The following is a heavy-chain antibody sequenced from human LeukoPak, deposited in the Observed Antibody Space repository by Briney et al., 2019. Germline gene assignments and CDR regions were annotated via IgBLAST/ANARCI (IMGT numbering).Heavy chain of an antibody. CDR3: ARGRYDYVWGSYRPGYFDY. V-gene: IGHV4-39*01. Sequence: SETLSLTCTVSGGSISSSSYYWGWIRQPPGKGLEWIGSIYYSGSTYYNPSLKSRVTISVDTSKNQFSLKLSSVTAADTAVYYCARGRYDYVWGSYRPGYFDYWGQGTLVTVSS. J-gene: IGHJ4*02. CDR1: GGSISSSSYY. D-gene: IGHD3-16*02. CDR2: IYYSGST.